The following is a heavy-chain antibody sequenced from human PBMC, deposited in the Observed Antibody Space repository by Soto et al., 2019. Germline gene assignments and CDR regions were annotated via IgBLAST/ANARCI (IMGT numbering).Heavy chain of an antibody. CDR1: GFTFSNAW. D-gene: IGHD2-21*02. J-gene: IGHJ5*02. CDR2: IKSKTDGGTT. CDR3: RICVVVVTGAGGNWFDP. Sequence: GGSLRLSCAASGFTFSNAWMSWVRQAPGKGLEWVGRIKSKTDGGTTDYAAPGTGRCTITRDDAKNTLYLQMNSLKTGDTAVYYCRICVVVVTGAGGNWFDPWGQRTLVTVST. V-gene: IGHV3-15*01.